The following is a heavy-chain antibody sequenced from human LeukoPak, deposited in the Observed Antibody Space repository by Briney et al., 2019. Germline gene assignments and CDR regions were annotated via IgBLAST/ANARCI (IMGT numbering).Heavy chain of an antibody. D-gene: IGHD6-13*01. Sequence: ASVKVSCKASGYTFTSYAMHWVCQAPGQRLEWMGWINAGNGNTKYSQKFQGRVTITRDTSASTAYMELSSLRSEDTAVYYCASPLNPYSSSWDPFRYWGQGTLVTVSS. CDR2: INAGNGNT. CDR1: GYTFTSYA. CDR3: ASPLNPYSSSWDPFRY. V-gene: IGHV1-3*01. J-gene: IGHJ4*02.